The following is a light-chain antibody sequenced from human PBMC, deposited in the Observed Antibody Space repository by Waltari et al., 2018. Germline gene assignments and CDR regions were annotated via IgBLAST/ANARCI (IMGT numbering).Light chain of an antibody. CDR2: TDS. CDR3: QSAHSNGSDVV. Sequence: SYELTQPPSVSVSPGQTARITCSGDALSKHFGYWYQQKSGRAPVLMIYTDSGRPSGIPERFSGSSSGTTVTLTISAVQPEDEADYYCQSAHSNGSDVVFGGGTKLTVL. CDR1: ALSKHF. J-gene: IGLJ2*01. V-gene: IGLV3-25*03.